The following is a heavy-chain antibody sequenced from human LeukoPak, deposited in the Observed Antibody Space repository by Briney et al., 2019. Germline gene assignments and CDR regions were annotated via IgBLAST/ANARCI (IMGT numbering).Heavy chain of an antibody. V-gene: IGHV1-69*05. D-gene: IGHD5-18*01. CDR1: GGTFSSYA. CDR2: IIPIFGTA. CDR3: ARGGYSYGYSFDY. J-gene: IGHJ4*02. Sequence: SVKVSCKASGGTFSSYAISWVRQAPGQGLEWMGRIIPIFGTANYAQKFQGRVTITTDDSTSTAYMELSSLRSEDTAVYYCARGGYSYGYSFDYWGQGTLVTVSS.